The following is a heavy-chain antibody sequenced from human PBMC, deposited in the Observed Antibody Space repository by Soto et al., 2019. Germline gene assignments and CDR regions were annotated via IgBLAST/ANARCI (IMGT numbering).Heavy chain of an antibody. CDR1: GYTFTSYG. D-gene: IGHD1-1*01. V-gene: IGHV1-18*01. CDR2: ISAPNGNT. J-gene: IGHJ4*02. CDR3: ARGRYGDY. Sequence: QVHLVQSGAEVKKPGASVKVSCKGSGYTFTSYGITWVRQAPGQGLEWMGWISAPNGNTDYEQKLQGRVTVTRATSTRTDYMELRGLRSDDTAVYSYARGRYGDYWGQGALVTVSS.